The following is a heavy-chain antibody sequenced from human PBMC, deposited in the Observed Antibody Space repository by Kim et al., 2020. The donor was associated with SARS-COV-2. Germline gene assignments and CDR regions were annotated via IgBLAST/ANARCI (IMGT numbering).Heavy chain of an antibody. Sequence: SETLSLTCAVYGGSFSGYYWSWIRQPPGKGLEWIGEINHSGSTNYNPSLKSRGTISVDTSKNHFSLKLSSVTAADTAVYYCARGRHSPMVRPVYYYYGM. CDR2: INHSGST. D-gene: IGHD3-10*01. V-gene: IGHV4-34*01. J-gene: IGHJ6*01. CDR3: ARGRHSPMVRPVYYYYGM. CDR1: GGSFSGYY.